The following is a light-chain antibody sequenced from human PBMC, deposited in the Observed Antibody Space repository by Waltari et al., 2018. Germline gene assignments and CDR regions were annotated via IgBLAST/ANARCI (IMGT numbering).Light chain of an antibody. CDR2: LGS. V-gene: IGKV2-28*01. J-gene: IGKJ1*01. CDR1: QSLLHSNGYNY. Sequence: DIVMTQSPLSLPVTPGEPASISCRSSQSLLHSNGYNYLDWYLQKPGQSPQLLIYLGSNRASGVPDRFSDSGSGTDFTLRISRVEAEDVGVYYCMQALQNPWTFGQGTKVEIK. CDR3: MQALQNPWT.